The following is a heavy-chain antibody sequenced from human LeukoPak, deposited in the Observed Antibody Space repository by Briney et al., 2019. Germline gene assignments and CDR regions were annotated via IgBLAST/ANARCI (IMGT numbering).Heavy chain of an antibody. Sequence: SETLSLTCTVSGGSISSGDYYWSWIRQPPGKGLEWIGYIYYSGSTYYNPSLKSRVTISVDTSKNQFSLKLSSVTAADTAVYYCARGVYCGGDCYWCDSWGQGTLVTVSS. V-gene: IGHV4-30-4*08. J-gene: IGHJ5*01. D-gene: IGHD2-21*01. CDR1: GGSISSGDYY. CDR2: IYYSGST. CDR3: ARGVYCGGDCYWCDS.